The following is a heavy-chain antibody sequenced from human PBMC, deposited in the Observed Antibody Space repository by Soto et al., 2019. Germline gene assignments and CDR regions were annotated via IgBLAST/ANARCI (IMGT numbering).Heavy chain of an antibody. J-gene: IGHJ6*02. D-gene: IGHD3-16*01. Sequence: QVQLVQSGAEVKKPGSSVKVSCKTSRDTFNKYAFNWVRQAPGQGLEWMGWIIPIFSSRNYAEKFQGRVTSTADDSTSTAYMELRSLRFEDTAFYYCARGETYLGVWGQGTTVTVSS. CDR3: ARGETYLGV. CDR2: IIPIFSSR. V-gene: IGHV1-69*01. CDR1: RDTFNKYA.